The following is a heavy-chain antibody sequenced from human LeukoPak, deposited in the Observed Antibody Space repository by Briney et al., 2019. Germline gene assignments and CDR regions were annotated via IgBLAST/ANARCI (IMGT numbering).Heavy chain of an antibody. J-gene: IGHJ6*02. CDR1: GGPISSNNW. V-gene: IGHV4-4*02. Sequence: SETLSLTCAVSGGPISSNNWWSWVRQPPGKGLEWIGEIYHSGSTNYNPSLKSRVTISVDKSKNQFSLRLSSVTAADTAVYYCARADAYYYYGMDVWGQGTTVTVSS. CDR3: ARADAYYYYGMDV. CDR2: IYHSGST.